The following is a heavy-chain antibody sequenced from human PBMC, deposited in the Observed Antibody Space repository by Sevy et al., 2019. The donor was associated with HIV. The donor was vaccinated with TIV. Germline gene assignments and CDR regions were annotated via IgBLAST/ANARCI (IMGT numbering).Heavy chain of an antibody. V-gene: IGHV3-23*01. J-gene: IGHJ2*01. CDR1: GFTFSSYA. Sequence: GGSLRLSCAASGFTFSSYAMSWVRLAPGKGLEWVAGISGRGGTSYYADSLKGRLTISRDNSKDTLYLQMHGLRVEDTAVYYCAKELFGAAAAFYWYFDLWGRGTLVTVSS. D-gene: IGHD6-13*01. CDR3: AKELFGAAAAFYWYFDL. CDR2: ISGRGGTS.